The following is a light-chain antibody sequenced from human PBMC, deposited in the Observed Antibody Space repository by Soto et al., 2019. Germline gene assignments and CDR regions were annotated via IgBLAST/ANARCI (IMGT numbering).Light chain of an antibody. V-gene: IGLV2-14*01. Sequence: QSVLTQPASVSGSPGQSITISCTGTSSDVGGYNYVSWYQQHPGKAPKLMIYEVSNRPSGVSNRFSASKSGLTASLTISGLQAEDEADYYCSSFTTNRIYVFGPGTKLTVL. CDR1: SSDVGGYNY. CDR3: SSFTTNRIYV. J-gene: IGLJ1*01. CDR2: EVS.